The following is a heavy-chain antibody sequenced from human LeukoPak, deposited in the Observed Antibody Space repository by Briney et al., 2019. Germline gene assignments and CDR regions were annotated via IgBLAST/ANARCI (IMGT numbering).Heavy chain of an antibody. CDR3: AREGYWFDP. V-gene: IGHV6-1*01. CDR1: GDSVSINIAA. Sequence: SQTLSLTSALSGDSVSINIAAWNWIRQSPSRGLEWLGKTYYTSKWYNDYAVSVKSRRTSNPETSKNQFSLELNAVTPEDTAVYYCAREGYWFDPWGRGTLVTVSS. CDR2: TYYTSKWYN. J-gene: IGHJ5*02.